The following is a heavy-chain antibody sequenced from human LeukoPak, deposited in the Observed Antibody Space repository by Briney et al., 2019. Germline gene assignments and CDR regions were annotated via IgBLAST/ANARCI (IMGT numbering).Heavy chain of an antibody. CDR2: IYTGGTP. J-gene: IGHJ4*02. V-gene: IGHV3-66*01. Sequence: SGGSLRLSCAASGFTFSSNYMNWVRQAPGKGLEWVSVIYTGGTPYYADSVKGRFTISRDNAKNSLYLQMNSLRAEDTAVYYCARDLQIAARQGSYFDYWGQGTLVTVSS. CDR1: GFTFSSNY. D-gene: IGHD6-6*01. CDR3: ARDLQIAARQGSYFDY.